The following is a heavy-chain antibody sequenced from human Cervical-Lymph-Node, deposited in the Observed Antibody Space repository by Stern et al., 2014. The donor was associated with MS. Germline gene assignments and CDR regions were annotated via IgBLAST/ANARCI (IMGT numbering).Heavy chain of an antibody. D-gene: IGHD3-22*01. CDR2: INSDGSST. CDR3: ARQLYDSGGYYLDY. V-gene: IGHV3-74*02. J-gene: IGHJ4*02. CDR1: GLTFSGYW. Sequence: EMQLVESGGGLVQPGGSLRLSCAASGLTFSGYWMHWVRQAPGKGLVWVSRINSDGSSTSYADSVKGRFTISADNAKNTLYLQMNSLRAEDTAVYYCARQLYDSGGYYLDYWGQGTLVTVSS.